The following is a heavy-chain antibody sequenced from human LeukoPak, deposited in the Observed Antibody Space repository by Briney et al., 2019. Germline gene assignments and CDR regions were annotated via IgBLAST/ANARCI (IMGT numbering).Heavy chain of an antibody. CDR1: GYSFTSYW. V-gene: IGHV5-51*01. CDR2: IYPGDSDT. J-gene: IGHJ4*02. D-gene: IGHD1-26*01. Sequence: GESLKISCKGSGYSFTSYWIGWVRQMPGEGLEWMGIIYPGDSDTRYSPSFQGQVTISADKSISTAYLQWSSLKASDTAMYYCARGVGGYSSPEGIDYWGQGTLVTVSS. CDR3: ARGVGGYSSPEGIDY.